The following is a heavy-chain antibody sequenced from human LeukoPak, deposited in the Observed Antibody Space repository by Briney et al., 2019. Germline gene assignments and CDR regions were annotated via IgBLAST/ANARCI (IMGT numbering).Heavy chain of an antibody. CDR1: GFTFSRYG. Sequence: PGGSLRLSCEASGFTFSRYGMSWVRQAPGKGLEWVSAIRGSGGSTYYADSVKGRFTISRDNSKNTLYLQMNSLRAEDTAVYYCAKSAQWELLISDAFDIWGQGTMVTVSS. V-gene: IGHV3-23*01. CDR2: IRGSGGST. J-gene: IGHJ3*02. D-gene: IGHD1-26*01. CDR3: AKSAQWELLISDAFDI.